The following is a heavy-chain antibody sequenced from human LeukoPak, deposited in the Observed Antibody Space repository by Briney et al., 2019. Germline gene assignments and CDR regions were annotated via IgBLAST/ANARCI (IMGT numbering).Heavy chain of an antibody. V-gene: IGHV1-69*05. CDR1: RGTFSSYA. J-gene: IGHJ5*02. CDR2: IIPIFSTA. D-gene: IGHD3-3*01. Sequence: SVKVSCKASRGTFSSYAISWVRQAPGQGLEWMGGIIPIFSTANYAQKFQGRVTITTDESTSTAYMELSSLRSEDTAVYYCARDGWSGYPPFDPCGQGTLVTVSS. CDR3: ARDGWSGYPPFDP.